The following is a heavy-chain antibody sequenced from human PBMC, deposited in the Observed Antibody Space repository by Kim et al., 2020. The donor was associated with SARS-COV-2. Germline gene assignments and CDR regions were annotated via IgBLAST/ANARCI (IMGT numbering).Heavy chain of an antibody. CDR2: ISSDGSNK. D-gene: IGHD6-13*01. V-gene: IGHV3-30*18. Sequence: GGSLRLSCAASGFTFSSYGMHWVRQAPGKGLEWVAVISSDGSNKNSADSVKGRFTISRDNSKNTLYLQMNSLRAEDTAVYYCAKRDGSTWYGLEGMDVWGQGTTVTVSS. CDR1: GFTFSSYG. J-gene: IGHJ6*02. CDR3: AKRDGSTWYGLEGMDV.